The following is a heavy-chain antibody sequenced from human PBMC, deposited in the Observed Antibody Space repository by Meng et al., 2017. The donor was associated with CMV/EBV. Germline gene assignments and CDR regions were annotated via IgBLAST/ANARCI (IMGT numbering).Heavy chain of an antibody. CDR1: GYTFTSYD. CDR3: ARGLRIFGVVPSPYYFDY. CDR2: MNPNSGNT. J-gene: IGHJ4*02. D-gene: IGHD3-3*01. V-gene: IGHV1-8*01. Sequence: ASVKVSCKASGYTFTSYDINWVRQATGPGLEWMGWMNPNSGNTGYAQKFQGRVTMTRNTSISTAYMELSSLRSEDTAVYYCARGLRIFGVVPSPYYFDYWGQGTLVTVSS.